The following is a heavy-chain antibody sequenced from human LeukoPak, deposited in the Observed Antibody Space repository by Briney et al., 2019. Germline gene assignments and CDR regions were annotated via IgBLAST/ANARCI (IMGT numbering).Heavy chain of an antibody. CDR1: GGSISSSSYY. V-gene: IGHV4-39*07. Sequence: ASETLSLTCTVSGGSISSSSYYWGWIRQPPGKGLEWIGSIYYSGSTYYNPSLKSRVTISVDTSKNQFSLKLSSVTAADTAVYYCARSARRACGSGSYPCHPPNYYYYYMDVWGKGTTVTISS. D-gene: IGHD3-10*01. CDR3: ARSARRACGSGSYPCHPPNYYYYYMDV. J-gene: IGHJ6*03. CDR2: IYYSGST.